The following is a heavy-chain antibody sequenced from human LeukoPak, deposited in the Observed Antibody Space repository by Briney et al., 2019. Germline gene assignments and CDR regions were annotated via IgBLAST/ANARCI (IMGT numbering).Heavy chain of an antibody. CDR3: AKEAGSGSYSAYYYYYMDV. J-gene: IGHJ6*03. CDR2: ISYDGSNK. D-gene: IGHD3-10*01. CDR1: GFTFSSYG. V-gene: IGHV3-30*18. Sequence: GRSLRLSCAASGFTFSSYGMHWVRQAPGKGLEWVAVISYDGSNKYYADSVKGRFTISRDNSKNTLYLQMNSLRAEDTAVYYCAKEAGSGSYSAYYYYYMDVWGKGTTVTVSS.